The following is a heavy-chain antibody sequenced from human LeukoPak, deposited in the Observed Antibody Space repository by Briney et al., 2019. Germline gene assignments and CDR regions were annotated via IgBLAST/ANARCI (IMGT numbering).Heavy chain of an antibody. V-gene: IGHV4-38-2*02. J-gene: IGHJ4*02. D-gene: IGHD5-18*01. Sequence: PSETLSLTCTVSGGSISSGYYWGWIRQPPGKGLEWIGSVYHSGSTYYNPSLKSRVTISVDTSKNQFSLKLSSVTAADTAVYYCARVEDTVMKYGDRDYWGQGTLVTVSS. CDR3: ARVEDTVMKYGDRDY. CDR1: GGSISSGYY. CDR2: VYHSGST.